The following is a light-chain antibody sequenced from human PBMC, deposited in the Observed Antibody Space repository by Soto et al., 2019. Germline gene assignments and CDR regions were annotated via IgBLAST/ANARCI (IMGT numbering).Light chain of an antibody. CDR1: QTVSSY. CDR3: QQRSNWPRT. CDR2: DAS. V-gene: IGKV3-11*01. Sequence: EIVLTQSPATLSLSPGERATLSCRASQTVSSYLAWYQQKAGQAPRPLIYDASNRAPSIPARFSGSGSGTDFTLTISSLELEDFAVYYCQQRSNWPRTFGGGTKVDIK. J-gene: IGKJ4*01.